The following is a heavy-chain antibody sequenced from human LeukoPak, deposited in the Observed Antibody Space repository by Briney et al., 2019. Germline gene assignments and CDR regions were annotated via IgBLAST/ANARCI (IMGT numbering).Heavy chain of an antibody. CDR2: INDAGSDT. D-gene: IGHD3-10*01. CDR1: GFTGNW. J-gene: IGHJ6*02. Sequence: QSGGSLRLSCAASGFTGNWMQWVRQAPGKGLVWVSHINDAGSDTKYADSVKGRFTISRDNAKNSLYLQMNSLRAEDTAVYYCARDRDGSGSYYNWEYYYYGMDVWGQGTTVTVSS. V-gene: IGHV3-74*01. CDR3: ARDRDGSGSYYNWEYYYYGMDV.